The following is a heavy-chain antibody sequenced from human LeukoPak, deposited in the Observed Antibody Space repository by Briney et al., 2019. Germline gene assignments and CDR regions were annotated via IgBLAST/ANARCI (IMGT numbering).Heavy chain of an antibody. V-gene: IGHV3-48*01. CDR3: ARDPFLGAARPV. J-gene: IGHJ4*02. D-gene: IGHD6-6*01. Sequence: GGSLRLSCAASGFTFSSYSMNWVRQAPGKGLEWVSYISSSSSTIYYADSVKGRFTISRDNSKNTLYLQMNSLRAEDTAVYYCARDPFLGAARPVWGQGTLVTVSS. CDR1: GFTFSSYS. CDR2: ISSSSSTI.